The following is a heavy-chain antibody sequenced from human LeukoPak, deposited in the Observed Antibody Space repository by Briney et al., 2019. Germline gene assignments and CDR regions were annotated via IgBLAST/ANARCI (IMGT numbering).Heavy chain of an antibody. CDR2: ITPLFGTA. Sequence: SVKVSCKASGGTFSNYAISWVRQAPGQGLEWMEGITPLFGTAKYAQKFQGRVTITADESTSTAYMELSSLRSEDTAVYYCARDSSEFRSLIPHWGQGTLVTVSS. D-gene: IGHD2-21*01. J-gene: IGHJ1*01. CDR1: GGTFSNYA. CDR3: ARDSSEFRSLIPH. V-gene: IGHV1-69*13.